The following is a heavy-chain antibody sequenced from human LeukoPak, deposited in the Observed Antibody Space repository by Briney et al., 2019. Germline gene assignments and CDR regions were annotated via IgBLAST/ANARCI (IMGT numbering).Heavy chain of an antibody. V-gene: IGHV4-34*01. J-gene: IGHJ5*02. D-gene: IGHD3-22*01. CDR3: ARARSYDSVTRYDPAWFGP. Sequence: SETLSLTCAVYGGSLSGFYWSWIRQPPGKGLEWIGEINHSGSTNYNPSLKSRVTMSMDTSEKQLSLRVTSVTAADTAVYYCARARSYDSVTRYDPAWFGPWGQGTLVTVSS. CDR1: GGSLSGFY. CDR2: INHSGST.